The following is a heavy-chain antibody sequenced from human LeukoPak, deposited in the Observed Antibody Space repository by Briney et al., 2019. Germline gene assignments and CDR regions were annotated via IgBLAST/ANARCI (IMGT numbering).Heavy chain of an antibody. Sequence: SETLSLTCTVSGGSISSYYWSWIRQPPGKGLEWIGYIYYSGSTNYNPSLKSRVTISVDTSKNQFSLKLSSVTAADTAVYYCARIRGGPIAATGTGTYNWFDPWGQGTLVTVSS. V-gene: IGHV4-59*01. CDR2: IYYSGST. J-gene: IGHJ5*02. D-gene: IGHD6-13*01. CDR1: GGSISSYY. CDR3: ARIRGGPIAATGTGTYNWFDP.